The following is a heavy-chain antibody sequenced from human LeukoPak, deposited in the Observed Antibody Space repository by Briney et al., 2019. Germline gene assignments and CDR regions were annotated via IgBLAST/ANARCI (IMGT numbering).Heavy chain of an antibody. D-gene: IGHD3-9*01. CDR1: GGSISSGDYY. V-gene: IGHV4-61*08. CDR2: IYYSGST. J-gene: IGHJ5*02. Sequence: PSETLSLTCTVSGGSISSGDYYWSWIRQPPGKGLEWIGYIYYSGSTNYNPSLKSRVTISVDTSKNQFSLKLSSVTAADTAVYYCARENVLRYFPFDPWGQGTLVTVSS. CDR3: ARENVLRYFPFDP.